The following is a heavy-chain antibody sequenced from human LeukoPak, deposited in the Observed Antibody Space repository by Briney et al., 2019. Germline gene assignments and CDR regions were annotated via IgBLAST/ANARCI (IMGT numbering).Heavy chain of an antibody. D-gene: IGHD6-19*01. V-gene: IGHV1-8*01. CDR1: GYTFTSYD. CDR2: MNPNSGNT. J-gene: IGHJ6*02. CDR3: ARDSSGWYVNYYYGMDV. Sequence: ASVKVSCTASGYTFTSYDINWVRQATGQGLEWMGWMNPNSGNTGYAQKFQGRVTMTRNTSISTAYMELSSLRSEDTAVYYCARDSSGWYVNYYYGMDVWGQGTTVTVSS.